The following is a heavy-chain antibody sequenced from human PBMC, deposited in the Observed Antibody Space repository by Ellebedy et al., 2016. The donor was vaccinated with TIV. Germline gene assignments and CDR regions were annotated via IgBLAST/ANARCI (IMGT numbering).Heavy chain of an antibody. Sequence: ASVKVSXXASGYTFTGYYMHWVRQAPGQGLEWMGWINPNSGGTNYAQKFQGWVTMTRDTSISTAYMELSRLRSDDTAVYYCARGWGIAVHVRFDPWGQGTLVTVSS. J-gene: IGHJ5*02. CDR2: INPNSGGT. V-gene: IGHV1-2*04. CDR3: ARGWGIAVHVRFDP. D-gene: IGHD6-19*01. CDR1: GYTFTGYY.